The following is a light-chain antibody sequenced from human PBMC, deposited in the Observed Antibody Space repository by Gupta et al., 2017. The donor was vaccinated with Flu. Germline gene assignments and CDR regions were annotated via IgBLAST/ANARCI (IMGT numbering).Light chain of an antibody. CDR2: DDS. Sequence: SYILTQTPSVSVAPGKMARIHCGGNNIGTKTVHWYQQKQGQAPVLVVYDDSDRPSGIPERFSGSNSGNTATLSISRVESGDEADYYCHVRDALGAPGFGTRTKVSVL. CDR1: NIGTKT. CDR3: HVRDALGAPG. J-gene: IGLJ1*01. V-gene: IGLV3-21*03.